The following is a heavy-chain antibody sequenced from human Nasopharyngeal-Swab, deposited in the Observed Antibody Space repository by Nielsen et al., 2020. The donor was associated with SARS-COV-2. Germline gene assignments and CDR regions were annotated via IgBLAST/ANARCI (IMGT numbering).Heavy chain of an antibody. CDR3: ASEPGGMAAPGKHFDP. J-gene: IGHJ5*02. D-gene: IGHD6-13*01. V-gene: IGHV1-46*01. CDR1: GFTFSHYF. CDR2: ITPSGGAT. Sequence: ASVKVSCKASGFTFSHYFMHWVRQAPGLGLEWMGVITPSGGATNYARKFRGRVTMTRDPSTSTVYLDLSSLKSEDTAVYFCASEPGGMAAPGKHFDPWGQGTLVTVSS.